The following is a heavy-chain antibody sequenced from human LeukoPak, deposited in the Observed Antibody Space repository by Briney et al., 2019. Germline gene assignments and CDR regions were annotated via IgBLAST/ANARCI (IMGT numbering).Heavy chain of an antibody. V-gene: IGHV3-30*02. D-gene: IGHD1-26*01. J-gene: IGHJ3*02. CDR2: IRYDGSNK. CDR3: AKSTIVGATVDAFDI. Sequence: GGSLRLSCAASGFTFSSYVMHWVRQAPGKGLEWVAFIRYDGSNKYYADSVKGRFTIPRDNSKNTLYLQMNSLRAEDTAVYYCAKSTIVGATVDAFDIWGQGTMVTVSS. CDR1: GFTFSSYV.